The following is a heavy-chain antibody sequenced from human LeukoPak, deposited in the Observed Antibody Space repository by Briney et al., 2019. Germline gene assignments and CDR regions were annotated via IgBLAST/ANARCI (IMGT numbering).Heavy chain of an antibody. CDR1: GFTFSSYS. CDR2: ISERSSYI. V-gene: IGHV3-21*01. CDR3: ARSTRRKTDAFDI. Sequence: PGGSLRLSCAAPGFTFSSYSVNWVRQAPGKGLEWVSSISERSSYIYYADSMKGRFTISRDNAKNSLYLQMNSLRAEDTAVYYCARSTRRKTDAFDIWGQGTVVTVSS. J-gene: IGHJ3*02.